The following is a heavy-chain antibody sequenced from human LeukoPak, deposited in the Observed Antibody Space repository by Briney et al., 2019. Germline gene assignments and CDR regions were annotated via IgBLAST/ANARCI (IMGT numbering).Heavy chain of an antibody. Sequence: PGGSLRLSCAASGITFTNYAMSWVRQAPGKGLEWVSVISGSGGRTSYADSVKGRFTVSRDNSKNTLYLQMNSLRAEDTAVYFCVEGGAPSYYDGSGDAYFDYWGQGTLVTVSS. V-gene: IGHV3-23*01. J-gene: IGHJ4*02. CDR1: GITFTNYA. CDR3: VEGGAPSYYDGSGDAYFDY. D-gene: IGHD3-22*01. CDR2: ISGSGGRT.